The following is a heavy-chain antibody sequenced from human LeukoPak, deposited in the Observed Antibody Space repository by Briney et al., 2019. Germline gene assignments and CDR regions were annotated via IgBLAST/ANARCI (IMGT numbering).Heavy chain of an antibody. V-gene: IGHV1-8*03. CDR1: GYTFTSYD. Sequence: ASVKVSYKASGYTFTSYDINWVRQATGQGLEWMGWMNPNSGNTGYAQKFQGRVTITRNTSISTAYMELSSLRSEDTAVYYCARAGSCDAFDIWGQGTMVTVSS. J-gene: IGHJ3*02. CDR3: ARAGSCDAFDI. D-gene: IGHD1-26*01. CDR2: MNPNSGNT.